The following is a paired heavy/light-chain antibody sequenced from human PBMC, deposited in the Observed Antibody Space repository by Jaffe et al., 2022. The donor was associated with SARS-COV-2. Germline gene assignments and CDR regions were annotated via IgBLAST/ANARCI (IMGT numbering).Heavy chain of an antibody. V-gene: IGHV4-61*01. CDR2: VNNNGIT. CDR3: ARVKWTTMMKSHFETRFYHMDV. Sequence: QVLLQESGPGLVRPSETLSLTCGVSGAPVSSSLYYWLWVRQSPGKGLEFIGYVNNNGITNYNPSLKSRITISVTTSKNQFSLKVNSVTAADTAVYFCARVKWTTMMKSHFETRFYHMDVWGKGTTVIVSS. CDR1: GAPVSSSLYY. J-gene: IGHJ6*03. D-gene: IGHD4-4*01.
Light chain of an antibody. V-gene: IGKV1-39*01. J-gene: IGKJ1*01. CDR2: AAS. CDR1: QNIDTF. CDR3: QQSSLTPWT. Sequence: DIQMTQSPPSLSASLGDRVTISCRAGQNIDTFLNWYQQKPGEAPQLLISAASTLQSGVPSRFSGSGSGTEFTLTIDTVQREDFATYFCQQSSLTPWTFGQGTKVEIK.